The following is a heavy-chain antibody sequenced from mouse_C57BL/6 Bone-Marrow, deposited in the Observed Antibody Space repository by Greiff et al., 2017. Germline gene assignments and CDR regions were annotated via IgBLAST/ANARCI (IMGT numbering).Heavy chain of an antibody. V-gene: IGHV1-72*01. CDR2: IDPNSGGT. Sequence: QVQLQQPGAELVKPGASVKLSCKASGYTFTSYWMHWVKQRPGRGLEWIGRIDPNSGGTKYNEKLKSKATLTVDKPSSTAYMQLSSLTSEDSAVYYCARWGTTVVATDWYFDVWGTGTTVTVSS. D-gene: IGHD1-1*01. CDR1: GYTFTSYW. CDR3: ARWGTTVVATDWYFDV. J-gene: IGHJ1*03.